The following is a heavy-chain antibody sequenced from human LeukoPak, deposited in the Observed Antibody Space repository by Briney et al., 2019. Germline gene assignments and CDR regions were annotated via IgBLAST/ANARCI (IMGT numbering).Heavy chain of an antibody. J-gene: IGHJ4*02. CDR3: AREFPMVRGVIPKGAPLDY. V-gene: IGHV4-34*01. CDR2: INHSGST. CDR1: GGSFSGYY. Sequence: SETLSLTCAVYGGSFSGYYWSWLRQPPGKGLEWIGEINHSGSTNYNPSLKSRVTISVDTSKNQFSLKLSSVTAADTAVYYCAREFPMVRGVIPKGAPLDYWGQGTLVTVSS. D-gene: IGHD3-10*01.